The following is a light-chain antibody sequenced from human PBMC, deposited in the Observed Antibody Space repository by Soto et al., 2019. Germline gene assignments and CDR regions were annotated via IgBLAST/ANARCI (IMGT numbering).Light chain of an antibody. Sequence: QSVLTQPPSASGSPGQSVTISCTGTSSDVGAYNSASWYQYYPGKAPKLIIYEVTKRPSGVPTRFSGSKSGNTASLTVSGLQADDEADYYCSSKADSNRFVLGNGTKVTVL. CDR2: EVT. J-gene: IGLJ1*01. V-gene: IGLV2-8*01. CDR1: SSDVGAYNS. CDR3: SSKADSNRFV.